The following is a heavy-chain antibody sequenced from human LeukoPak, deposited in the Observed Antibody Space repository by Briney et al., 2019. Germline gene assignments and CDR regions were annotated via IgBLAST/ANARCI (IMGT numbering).Heavy chain of an antibody. CDR1: GDSFSRNNYY. CDR2: VYYNGNT. V-gene: IGHV4-39*01. J-gene: IGHJ4*02. D-gene: IGHD6-13*01. CDR3: AKYESGTMLDY. Sequence: SETLSLTCTISGDSFSRNNYYWGLIRQTPGKGLEWIGTVYYNGNTQYNPSLKSRVTLSGDASKNQFSLRLRSVTAADTAVYYCAKYESGTMLDYWGQGILVTVFS.